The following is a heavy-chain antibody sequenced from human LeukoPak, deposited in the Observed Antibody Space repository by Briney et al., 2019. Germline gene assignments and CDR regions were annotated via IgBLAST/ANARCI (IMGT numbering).Heavy chain of an antibody. J-gene: IGHJ4*02. CDR1: GFTFSSYW. D-gene: IGHD3-3*01. Sequence: GGSLRLSCAASGFTFSSYWMGWLRQAPGKGLAWVANIKQDGSEKYYVDSVKGRFTISRDNAKNSLYLQMNSLRAEDTAVYYCARRSLRSTALDYWGQGTLVTVSS. CDR2: IKQDGSEK. CDR3: ARRSLRSTALDY. V-gene: IGHV3-7*01.